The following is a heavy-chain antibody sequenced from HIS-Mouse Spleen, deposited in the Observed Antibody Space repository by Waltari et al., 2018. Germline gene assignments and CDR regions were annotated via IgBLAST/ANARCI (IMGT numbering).Heavy chain of an antibody. V-gene: IGHV3-7*01. CDR2: IKQDGSEK. D-gene: IGHD4-17*01. J-gene: IGHJ4*02. Sequence: EVQLVESGGGLVQPGGSLRLSCAACGFTLGSDWRGWVRQAPGKGLEWVANIKQDGSEKYYVDSVKGRFTISRDNAKNSLYLQMNSLRAEDTAVYYCARRLAPDYWGQGTLVTVSS. CDR3: ARRLAPDY. CDR1: GFTLGSDW.